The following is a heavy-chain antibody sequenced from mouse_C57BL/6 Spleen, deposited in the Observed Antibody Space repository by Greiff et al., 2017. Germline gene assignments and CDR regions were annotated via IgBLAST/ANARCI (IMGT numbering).Heavy chain of an antibody. CDR1: GYTFTSYD. CDR3: ARSKGYAMDY. CDR2: IYPRDGST. Sequence: QVQLKQSGPELVKPGASVKLSCKASGYTFTSYDINWVKQRPGQGLEWIGWIYPRDGSTKYNEKFKGKATLTVDTYSSTAYMELHSLTSEDAAVYFCARSKGYAMDYWGQGTSVTVSS. J-gene: IGHJ4*01. V-gene: IGHV1-85*01.